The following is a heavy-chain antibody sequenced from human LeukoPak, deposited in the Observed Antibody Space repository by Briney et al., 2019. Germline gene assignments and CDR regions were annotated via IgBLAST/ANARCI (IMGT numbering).Heavy chain of an antibody. CDR1: GGSFSGYY. V-gene: IGHV4-34*01. D-gene: IGHD2-15*01. CDR2: INHSGST. CDR3: ARSPVIVVGRGYYFDY. Sequence: SETLSLTCAVYGGSFSGYYWGWIRQPPGKGLEWIGEINHSGSTNYNPSLKSRVTISVDTSKNQFSLKLSSVTAADTAVYFCARSPVIVVGRGYYFDYWGQGSLVTVSS. J-gene: IGHJ4*02.